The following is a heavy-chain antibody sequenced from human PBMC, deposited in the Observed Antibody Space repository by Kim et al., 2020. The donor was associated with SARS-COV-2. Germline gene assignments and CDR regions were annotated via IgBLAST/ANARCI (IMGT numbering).Heavy chain of an antibody. D-gene: IGHD5-18*01. CDR3: AKHGIRDTVMVPTRSWYFDL. V-gene: IGHV3-23*03. J-gene: IGHJ2*01. CDR2: IYSGGSYT. Sequence: GGSLRLSCAASGFTFSSYAMSWVRQAPGKGLEWVSVIYSGGSYTYYADSVKGRFTISRDNSKNTLFLQMNSLRAEDTAVYYCAKHGIRDTVMVPTRSWYFDLWGRGTLVTVSS. CDR1: GFTFSSYA.